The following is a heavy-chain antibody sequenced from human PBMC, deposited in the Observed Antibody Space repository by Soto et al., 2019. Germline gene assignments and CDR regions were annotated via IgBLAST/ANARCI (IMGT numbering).Heavy chain of an antibody. CDR1: GGSISSYY. D-gene: IGHD3-3*01. CDR2: IYYSGST. V-gene: IGHV4-59*01. CDR3: ASLATPLHYDFWSGYGMDV. J-gene: IGHJ6*02. Sequence: SETLCLTCTVSGGSISSYYWSWIRQPPGKGLEWIGYIYYSGSTNYNPSLKSRVTISVDTSKNQFSLKLSSVTAADTAVYYCASLATPLHYDFWSGYGMDVWGQGTTVT.